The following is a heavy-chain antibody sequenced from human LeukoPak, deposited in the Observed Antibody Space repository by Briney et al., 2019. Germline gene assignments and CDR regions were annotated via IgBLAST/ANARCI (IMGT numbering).Heavy chain of an antibody. CDR2: ISGSDVTT. CDR3: AKEYDSWSGRNDAFDI. CDR1: GFTFSNYA. J-gene: IGHJ3*02. D-gene: IGHD3-3*01. Sequence: PGGSLRLSCAASGFTFSNYAMSWVRQAPGKGLEWVSGISGSDVTTYYADSVKGRFTISRDNSKNTLYLQMNSLRAEDTAVYFCAKEYDSWSGRNDAFDIWGQGTMVTVSS. V-gene: IGHV3-23*01.